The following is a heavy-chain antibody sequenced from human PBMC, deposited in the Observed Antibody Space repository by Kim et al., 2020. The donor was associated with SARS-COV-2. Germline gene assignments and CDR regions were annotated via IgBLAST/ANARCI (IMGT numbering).Heavy chain of an antibody. V-gene: IGHV4-59*08. Sequence: SETLSLTCTVSGGSISSYYWSWIRQPPGKGLEWIGYIYYSGSTNYNPSLKSRVTISVDTSKNQFSLKLSSVTAADTAVYYCARQGGYSGYHFDYWGQGTLVTVSS. J-gene: IGHJ4*02. D-gene: IGHD5-12*01. CDR2: IYYSGST. CDR3: ARQGGYSGYHFDY. CDR1: GGSISSYY.